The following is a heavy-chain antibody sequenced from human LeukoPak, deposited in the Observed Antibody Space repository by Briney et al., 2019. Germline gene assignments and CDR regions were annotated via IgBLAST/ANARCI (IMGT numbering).Heavy chain of an antibody. CDR2: IWYDGSNK. CDR1: GLTFSSYG. Sequence: PGGSLRLSCAASGLTFSSYGMHWVRQAPGKGLEWVAVIWYDGSNKYYADSVKGRFTISRDNSKNTLYLQMNSLRAEDTAVYYCARALNSGSYYGVYYYYGMDVWGQGTTVTVSS. J-gene: IGHJ6*02. V-gene: IGHV3-33*01. D-gene: IGHD1-26*01. CDR3: ARALNSGSYYGVYYYYGMDV.